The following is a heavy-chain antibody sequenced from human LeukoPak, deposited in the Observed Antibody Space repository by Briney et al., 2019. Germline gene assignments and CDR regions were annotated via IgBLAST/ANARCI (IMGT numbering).Heavy chain of an antibody. J-gene: IGHJ4*02. CDR1: GGSFSGYY. V-gene: IGHV4-34*01. CDR3: ARLQWLSTPFFDY. CDR2: INHSGST. Sequence: PSETLSLTCAVYGGSFSGYYWSWIRQPPGKGLEWIGEINHSGSTNYNPSLKSRVTISVDTSKNQFSLKLSSVTAADTAVYYCARLQWLSTPFFDYWGQGTLVTVSS. D-gene: IGHD6-19*01.